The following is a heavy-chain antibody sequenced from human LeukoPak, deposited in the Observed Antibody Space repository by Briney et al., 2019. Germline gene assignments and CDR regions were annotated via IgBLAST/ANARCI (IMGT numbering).Heavy chain of an antibody. CDR3: ARVTSGRRYFDY. J-gene: IGHJ4*02. Sequence: ASVKVSCKASGYTFTGYYMHWVRQAPGQGLEWMGWFNPNSGGTNYAQKFQGRVTMTRDTSISTAYMELSRLRSDDTAVYYCARVTSGRRYFDYWGQGTLVTVSS. CDR1: GYTFTGYY. D-gene: IGHD1-14*01. V-gene: IGHV1-2*02. CDR2: FNPNSGGT.